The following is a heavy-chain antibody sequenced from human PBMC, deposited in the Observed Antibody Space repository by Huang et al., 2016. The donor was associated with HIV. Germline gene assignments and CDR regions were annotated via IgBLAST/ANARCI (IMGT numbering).Heavy chain of an antibody. CDR3: GGSSGYWSFDY. V-gene: IGHV1-18*04. CDR1: DYTFTSYG. J-gene: IGHJ4*02. Sequence: QVQLVQSGGEVQKPGASVKVSCKASDYTFTSYGISWVRQAPGQGLEWMGWISTNNGDTNYAQKFQGRVTMTTDTSTSTAYMELRSLRSDDTAVYYCGGSSGYWSFDYWGQGTLVTVSS. D-gene: IGHD3-22*01. CDR2: ISTNNGDT.